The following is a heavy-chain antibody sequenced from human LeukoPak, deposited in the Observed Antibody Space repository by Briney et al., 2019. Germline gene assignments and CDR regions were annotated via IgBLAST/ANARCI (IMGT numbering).Heavy chain of an antibody. CDR2: MNPNSGNT. V-gene: IGHV1-8*01. CDR1: GYTFTSYD. CDR3: ARGLGSSGYYRAPTPFDY. Sequence: ASVKVSCKASGYTFTSYDINWVRQATGQGLEWMGWMNPNSGNTGYAQKFQGRVTIIRNTSISTAYMELSSLRSDDTAVYYCARGLGSSGYYRAPTPFDYRGQGALVTVSS. D-gene: IGHD3-22*01. J-gene: IGHJ4*02.